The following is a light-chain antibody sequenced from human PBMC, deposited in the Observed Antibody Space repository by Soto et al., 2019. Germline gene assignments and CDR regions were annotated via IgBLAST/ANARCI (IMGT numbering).Light chain of an antibody. CDR3: QQYGSSPWT. CDR1: QSLTSRY. V-gene: IGKV3-20*01. CDR2: YTS. Sequence: EIVLPQSPGTLSLSAGERATLSCRTSQSLTSRYLAWYQQKPGQAPRLLISYTSSRASGIPDRFSGSGSGTDFTLSISRLEPEDFAVYYCQQYGSSPWTFGQGTKVAIK. J-gene: IGKJ1*01.